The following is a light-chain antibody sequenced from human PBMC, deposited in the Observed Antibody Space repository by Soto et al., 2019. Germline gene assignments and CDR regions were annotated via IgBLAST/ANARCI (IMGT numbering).Light chain of an antibody. CDR3: QSYDSSLSGSV. J-gene: IGLJ3*02. V-gene: IGLV1-40*01. CDR1: SSNIGANFD. Sequence: QSVLTQPPSVSGAPGQRVTISCTGSSSNIGANFDVHWYQQLPGTAPKLLIYGNSNRPSGVPDRFSGSKSGTSASLAITGLQAEDEADYYGQSYDSSLSGSVFGGGTKVTVL. CDR2: GNS.